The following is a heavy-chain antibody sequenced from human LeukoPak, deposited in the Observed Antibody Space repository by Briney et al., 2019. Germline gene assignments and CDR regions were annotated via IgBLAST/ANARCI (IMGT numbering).Heavy chain of an antibody. Sequence: LEGSLRLSCAASGFIVNSNYMSWVRQAPGKGLEWVSVIYSGGTALYADSVKGRFTISRDNTKNTLYLQMNSLRAEDTAVYYCGRGLGRIEYWGQGTLVTVSS. D-gene: IGHD1-1*01. CDR2: IYSGGTA. V-gene: IGHV3-53*01. CDR1: GFIVNSNY. J-gene: IGHJ4*02. CDR3: GRGLGRIEY.